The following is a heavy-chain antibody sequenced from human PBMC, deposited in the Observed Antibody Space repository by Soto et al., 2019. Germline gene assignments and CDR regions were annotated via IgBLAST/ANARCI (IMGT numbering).Heavy chain of an antibody. V-gene: IGHV4-59*01. CDR2: IYYTGST. Sequence: SETLSLTCTVSDGSINSFYWTWIRQPPGKRLEWIGYIYYTGSTNYNPSLNSRVTISLDTSKNQVSLNLTSVTAADTAVYYCGALGTVYRAVDHWGQGTLVTVSS. J-gene: IGHJ4*02. CDR3: GALGTVYRAVDH. D-gene: IGHD3-9*01. CDR1: DGSINSFY.